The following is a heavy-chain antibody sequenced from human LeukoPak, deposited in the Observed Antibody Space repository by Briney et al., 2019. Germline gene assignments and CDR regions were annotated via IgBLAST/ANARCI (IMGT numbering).Heavy chain of an antibody. CDR1: GFTFSSYW. V-gene: IGHV3-74*01. Sequence: PGGSLRLSCAASGFTFSSYWMHWVRQAPGKGLVWVSRINSDGSSTSYADSVKGRFTISRDNAKNTLYLQMNSLRAEDTAVYYCASVTYYDFWSGFAGRYYYGMDVWGQGTTVTVSS. CDR3: ASVTYYDFWSGFAGRYYYGMDV. CDR2: INSDGSST. D-gene: IGHD3-3*01. J-gene: IGHJ6*02.